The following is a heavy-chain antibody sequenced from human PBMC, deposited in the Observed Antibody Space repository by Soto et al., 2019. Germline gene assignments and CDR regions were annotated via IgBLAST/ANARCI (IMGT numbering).Heavy chain of an antibody. CDR3: AHRLTLNSDWNYGRFDN. D-gene: IGHD1-7*01. V-gene: IGHV2-5*02. J-gene: IGHJ4*02. CDR2: IYWDDDK. CDR1: GFSLTTSGVG. Sequence: QITLKESGPALVKPTQTLTLTCTFSGFSLTTSGVGVGWNRQPPGKALEWLALIYWDDDKRYCPSLRSRLTISKDTSRNQVVLTMANMDPVDTATYFCAHRLTLNSDWNYGRFDNWGQGALVTVSS.